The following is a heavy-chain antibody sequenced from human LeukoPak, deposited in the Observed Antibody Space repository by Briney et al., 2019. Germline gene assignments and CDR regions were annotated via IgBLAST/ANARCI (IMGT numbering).Heavy chain of an antibody. V-gene: IGHV1-18*01. Sequence: GASVKVSCKASGYTFTNYGISWPRQAPGQGLEWMGWISAHNGNTNYAQNLQDRVTMTTDTLTSTAYMELRSLRSDDTAVYYCTRDYSGRVATITDYWGQGTLVTVSS. J-gene: IGHJ4*02. CDR2: ISAHNGNT. CDR1: GYTFTNYG. D-gene: IGHD5-12*01. CDR3: TRDYSGRVATITDY.